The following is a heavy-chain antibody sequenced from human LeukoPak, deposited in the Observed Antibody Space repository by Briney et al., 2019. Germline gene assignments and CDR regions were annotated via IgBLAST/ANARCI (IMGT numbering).Heavy chain of an antibody. CDR3: ARGQGKDFDY. CDR1: GFTFSSYA. CDR2: ISYDGSDK. J-gene: IGHJ4*02. Sequence: GGSLRPSCAASGFTFSSYAMHWVRQAPGKGLEWVAVISYDGSDKYYADSVKGRFTISRDNSKNTLYLQMNSLRAEDTAVYYCARGQGKDFDYWGQGTLVTVSS. D-gene: IGHD3-10*01. V-gene: IGHV3-30-3*01.